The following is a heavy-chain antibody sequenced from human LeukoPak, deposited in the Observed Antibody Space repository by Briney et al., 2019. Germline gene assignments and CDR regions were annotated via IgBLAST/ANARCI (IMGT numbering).Heavy chain of an antibody. CDR1: GFTFSSHW. Sequence: GGSLRLSCAASGFTFSSHWMHWVRQAPGKGLEWVSVIYSGGSTYYADSVKGRFTISRDNSKNTLYLQMNSLRAEDTAVYYCARDVRYYFDYWGQGTLVTVSS. CDR2: IYSGGST. J-gene: IGHJ4*02. CDR3: ARDVRYYFDY. V-gene: IGHV3-53*01.